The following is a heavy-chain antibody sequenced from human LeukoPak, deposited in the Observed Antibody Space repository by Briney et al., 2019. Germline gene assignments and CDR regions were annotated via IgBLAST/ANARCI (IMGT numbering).Heavy chain of an antibody. D-gene: IGHD2-8*01. Sequence: GGSLRLSCAASGFTFSDYYMSWIRQAPGKGLEWISYISSSGSTKYNAESVKGRFTISRDNAKNLLYLQMSSLRAEDTAVYYCARVKGVYAIDYWGQGTLVTVSS. CDR3: ARVKGVYAIDY. CDR1: GFTFSDYY. V-gene: IGHV3-11*01. J-gene: IGHJ4*02. CDR2: ISSSGSTK.